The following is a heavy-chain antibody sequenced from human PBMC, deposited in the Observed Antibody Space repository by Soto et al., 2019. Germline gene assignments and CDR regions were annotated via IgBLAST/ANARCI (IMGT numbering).Heavy chain of an antibody. Sequence: EVQLLESGGGLVQPGGSLRLSCAASGFTFSSYAMIWVRQTPGKGLEWVSAISGSGGSTYYADAVKGRFTISRDNSKNTVDLQMTSLRAEDTAVYYCAKGTPRWGYYSYYTDVWGKGTTVTVSS. J-gene: IGHJ6*03. CDR3: AKGTPRWGYYSYYTDV. CDR2: ISGSGGST. CDR1: GFTFSSYA. D-gene: IGHD7-27*01. V-gene: IGHV3-23*01.